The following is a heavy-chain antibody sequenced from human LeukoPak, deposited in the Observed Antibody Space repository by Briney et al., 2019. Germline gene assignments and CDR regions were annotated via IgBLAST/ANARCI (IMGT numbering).Heavy chain of an antibody. CDR3: ARAGYCSGGSCYRGPST. CDR1: GYSISTGYY. J-gene: IGHJ4*02. Sequence: SETLSLTCTVSGYSISTGYYWDWIRQPPGKGLEWIGTFYHGGSTYYNPSLKSRVTISVDTSKNQFSLKLSSVTAADTAVYYCARAGYCSGGSCYRGPSTWGQGTLVTVSS. CDR2: FYHGGST. D-gene: IGHD2-15*01. V-gene: IGHV4-38-2*02.